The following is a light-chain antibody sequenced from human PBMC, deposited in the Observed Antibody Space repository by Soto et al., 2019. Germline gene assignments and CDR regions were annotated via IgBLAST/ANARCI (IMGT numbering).Light chain of an antibody. CDR2: AAS. V-gene: IGKV1-39*01. Sequence: DIQMTQSPSSLSASVGDRVTITCRASQSISSYLNWYQQKPVKAPKLLIYAASILQSGVPSRFSGSGSGTDFTLTISSLQPEDFATYYCQQSYSTPFGPGTKVDIK. CDR1: QSISSY. CDR3: QQSYSTP. J-gene: IGKJ3*01.